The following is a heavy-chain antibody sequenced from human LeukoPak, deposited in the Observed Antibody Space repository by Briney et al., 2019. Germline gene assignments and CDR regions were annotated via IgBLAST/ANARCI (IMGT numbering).Heavy chain of an antibody. J-gene: IGHJ5*02. V-gene: IGHV1-2*02. Sequence: ASVKVSCKASGYTFTGYYMHWVRQAPGQGLEWMGWINPNSGGTNYAQKFQGRVTMTRDTSVSTAYMELNRLRSDDTGVYYCAKDTTMITYWFDPWGQGTLVTVSS. D-gene: IGHD5-18*01. CDR2: INPNSGGT. CDR1: GYTFTGYY. CDR3: AKDTTMITYWFDP.